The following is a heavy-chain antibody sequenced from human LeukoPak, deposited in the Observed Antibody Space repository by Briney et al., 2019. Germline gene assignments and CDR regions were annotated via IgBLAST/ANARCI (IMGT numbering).Heavy chain of an antibody. CDR2: ISYDGSNK. J-gene: IGHJ3*02. D-gene: IGHD2-15*01. V-gene: IGHV3-30*18. CDR1: GFTFSSYG. Sequence: PGGSLRLSCAASGFTFSSYGMHWVRQAPGKGLEWVAVISYDGSNKYYADSVKGRFTISRDSSKNTLYLQMNSLRAEDTAVYYCAKVADAFDIWGQGTMVTVSS. CDR3: AKVADAFDI.